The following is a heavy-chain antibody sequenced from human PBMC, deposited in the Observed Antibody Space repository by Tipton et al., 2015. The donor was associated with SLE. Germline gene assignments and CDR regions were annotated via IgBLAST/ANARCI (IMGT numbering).Heavy chain of an antibody. V-gene: IGHV4-59*12. J-gene: IGHJ3*02. Sequence: TLSLTCTVSGGSISSYYWSWIRQPPGKGLEWIGYIYYSGSTNYNPSLKSRVTISVDTSKNQFSLELSSVTAADTAVYYCARKRNGMGIWGQGTMVTVSS. CDR1: GGSISSYY. CDR2: IYYSGST. D-gene: IGHD5-24*01. CDR3: ARKRNGMGI.